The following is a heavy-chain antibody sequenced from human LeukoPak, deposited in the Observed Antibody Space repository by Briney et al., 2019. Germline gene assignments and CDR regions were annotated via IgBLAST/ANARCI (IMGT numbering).Heavy chain of an antibody. V-gene: IGHV4-30-4*08. CDR1: GGSISSSGYF. CDR3: ARTTAKNWFDP. Sequence: SETLSLTCIVSGGSISSSGYFWGWIRQSPGKGLEWIGYIYYSGSTYYNPSLKSRVTISVDTSKNQFSLKLSSVTAADTAVYYCARTTAKNWFDPWGQGTLVTVSS. D-gene: IGHD4-11*01. CDR2: IYYSGST. J-gene: IGHJ5*02.